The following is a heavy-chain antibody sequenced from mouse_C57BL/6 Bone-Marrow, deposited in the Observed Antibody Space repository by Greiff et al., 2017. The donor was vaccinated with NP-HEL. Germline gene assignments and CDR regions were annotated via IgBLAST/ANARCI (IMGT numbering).Heavy chain of an antibody. CDR1: GYTFTSYW. V-gene: IGHV1-69*01. CDR2: IDPSDSYT. CDR3: ASDYYGSSYWYFDV. J-gene: IGHJ1*03. Sequence: QVQLQQPGAELVMPGASVELSCKASGYTFTSYWMHWVKQRPGQGLEWIGEIDPSDSYTNYNQKFKGKSTLTVDKSSSTAYMQLSSLTSEDSAVYYCASDYYGSSYWYFDVWGTGTTVTVSS. D-gene: IGHD1-1*01.